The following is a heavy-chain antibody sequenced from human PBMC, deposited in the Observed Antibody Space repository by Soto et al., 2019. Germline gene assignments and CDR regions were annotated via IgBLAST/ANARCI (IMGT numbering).Heavy chain of an antibody. V-gene: IGHV4-34*01. J-gene: IGHJ5*02. D-gene: IGHD6-13*01. CDR3: ARVDIAAAGNHWFDP. Sequence: SETLSLTCAVSGGSISGSYYYWGWIRQPPGKGLEWIGEINHSGSTNYNPSLKSRVTISVDTSKNQFSLKLSSVTAADTAVYYCARVDIAAAGNHWFDPWGQGTLVTVSS. CDR1: GGSISGSYYY. CDR2: INHSGST.